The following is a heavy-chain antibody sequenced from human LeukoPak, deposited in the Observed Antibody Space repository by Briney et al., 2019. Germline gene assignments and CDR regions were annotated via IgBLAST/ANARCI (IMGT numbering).Heavy chain of an antibody. Sequence: SETLSLTCTVSGGSVSSGSYYWSWIRQPPGKGLEWIGYIYYSGSTNYNPCLKSRVTISVDTSKNQFSLKLSSVTAADTAVYYCAREDYWGQGTLVTVSS. V-gene: IGHV4-61*01. J-gene: IGHJ4*02. CDR3: AREDY. CDR1: GGSVSSGSYY. CDR2: IYYSGST.